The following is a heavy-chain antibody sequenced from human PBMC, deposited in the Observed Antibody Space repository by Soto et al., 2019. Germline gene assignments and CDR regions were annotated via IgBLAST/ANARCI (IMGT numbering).Heavy chain of an antibody. J-gene: IGHJ4*02. Sequence: QLHLQESGPGLVKPSETLSLICAVSGDSINSGHYHWGWIRQPPGKGLEWIATIHYSGNTHYNPSLRSRVTLSVYTAKSKVSLTLSSVPAADAYVYCCARADGFGVVAPLMDNWCQGTLVRVTS. CDR3: ARADGFGVVAPLMDN. D-gene: IGHD3-3*01. V-gene: IGHV4-39*01. CDR1: GDSINSGHYH. CDR2: IHYSGNT.